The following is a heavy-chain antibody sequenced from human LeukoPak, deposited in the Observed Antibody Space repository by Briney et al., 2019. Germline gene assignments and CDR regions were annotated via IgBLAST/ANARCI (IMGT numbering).Heavy chain of an antibody. V-gene: IGHV3-23*01. D-gene: IGHD3-9*01. CDR2: ISGSGGST. CDR3: ARPLYDILTGYYSGDY. CDR1: GFTFSSYA. Sequence: GGSLRLSCAASGFTFSSYAMSWVRQAPGKGLEWVSAISGSGGSTYYADSVKVRFTISRDNSENTLYLQMNSLRAEDTAVYYCARPLYDILTGYYSGDYWGQGTLVTVSS. J-gene: IGHJ4*02.